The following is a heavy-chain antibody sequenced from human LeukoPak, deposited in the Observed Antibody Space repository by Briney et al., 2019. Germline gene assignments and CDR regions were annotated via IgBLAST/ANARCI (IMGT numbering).Heavy chain of an antibody. CDR3: ASLPAAAIGPLDY. CDR1: GGSISSSYDY. Sequence: SETLSLTCTVSGGSISSSYDYWGWIRQPPGKGLEWIGSIHYSGSTYYNPSLKSRVTISVDTSKNQFSLKLSSVTAADTAVYYCASLPAAAIGPLDYWGQGTLVTVSS. CDR2: IHYSGST. J-gene: IGHJ4*02. D-gene: IGHD2-2*01. V-gene: IGHV4-39*01.